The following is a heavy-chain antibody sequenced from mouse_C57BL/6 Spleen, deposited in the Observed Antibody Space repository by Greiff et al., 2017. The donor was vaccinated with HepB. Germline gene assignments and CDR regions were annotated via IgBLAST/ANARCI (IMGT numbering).Heavy chain of an antibody. D-gene: IGHD1-3*01. Sequence: EVQVVESGGGLVKPGGSLKLSCAASGFTFSSYAMSWVRQTPEKRLEWVATISDGGSYTYYPDNVKGRFTISRDNAKNNLYLQMSHLKSEDTAMYYCARDHNRWYFDVWGTGTTVTVSS. CDR1: GFTFSSYA. V-gene: IGHV5-4*01. J-gene: IGHJ1*03. CDR2: ISDGGSYT. CDR3: ARDHNRWYFDV.